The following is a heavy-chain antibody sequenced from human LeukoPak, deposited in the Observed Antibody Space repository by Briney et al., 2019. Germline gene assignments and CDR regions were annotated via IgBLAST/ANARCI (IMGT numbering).Heavy chain of an antibody. D-gene: IGHD3-22*01. CDR2: ISYDGSNK. Sequence: GGSLILSCAASGFTFSSYAMHWVRQAPGKGLEWVAVISYDGSNKYYADSVKGRFTISRDNSKNTLYLQMNSLRAEDTAVYYCARESDYYDSSGYPDAFDIWGQGTMVTVSS. J-gene: IGHJ3*02. CDR3: ARESDYYDSSGYPDAFDI. CDR1: GFTFSSYA. V-gene: IGHV3-30-3*01.